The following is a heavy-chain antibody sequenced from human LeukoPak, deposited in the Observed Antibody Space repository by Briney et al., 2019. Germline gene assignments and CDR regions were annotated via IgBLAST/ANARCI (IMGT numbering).Heavy chain of an antibody. D-gene: IGHD2-21*01. J-gene: IGHJ4*02. CDR1: EFTFSRYA. Sequence: GGSLRLSCAASEFTFSRYAMSWVRQAPGKGLEWVSAISGSGATTDYADSVKGRFTISRDNSKNTLYLQMNSLRAEDTAVYYCAKDVHKAVRGDFDYWGQGTLVTVSS. CDR2: ISGSGATT. V-gene: IGHV3-23*01. CDR3: AKDVHKAVRGDFDY.